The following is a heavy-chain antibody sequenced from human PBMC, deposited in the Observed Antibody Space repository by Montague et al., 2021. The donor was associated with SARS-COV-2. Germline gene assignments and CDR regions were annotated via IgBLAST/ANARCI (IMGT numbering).Heavy chain of an antibody. J-gene: IGHJ3*02. CDR1: GGSISSYY. CDR3: ARRGLGYCSGGSCPNAFDI. CDR2: IYYSGST. Sequence: SETLSLTYTVSGGSISSYYWSWIRQPPGKGLEWIGYIYYSGSTNYNPSLKSRVTISVDTSKNQFSLKLSSVTAADTAVYYCARRGLGYCSGGSCPNAFDIWGQGTMGTGSS. D-gene: IGHD2-15*01. V-gene: IGHV4-59*01.